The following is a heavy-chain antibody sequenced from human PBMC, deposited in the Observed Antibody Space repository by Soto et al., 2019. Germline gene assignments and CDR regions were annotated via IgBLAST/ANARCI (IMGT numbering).Heavy chain of an antibody. J-gene: IGHJ4*02. Sequence: GGSLILSWAVSGCTFSSHSMSWVRQAPGKGLECVSSITGSGDSTYDADSVKCRFAXSRGKPKSTLYLQMNSLRAEDTAVYYCAKDLQFSGWLSAQTFDYWGQGTQVTVSS. CDR1: GCTFSSHS. D-gene: IGHD6-19*01. V-gene: IGHV3-23*01. CDR3: AKDLQFSGWLSAQTFDY. CDR2: ITGSGDST.